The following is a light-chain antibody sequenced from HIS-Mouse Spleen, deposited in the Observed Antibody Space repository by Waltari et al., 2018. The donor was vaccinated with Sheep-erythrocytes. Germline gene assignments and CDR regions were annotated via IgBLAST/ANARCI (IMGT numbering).Light chain of an antibody. V-gene: IGLV1-44*01. CDR3: AAWDDSLNGPV. CDR1: SSNIGRNT. J-gene: IGLJ3*02. CDR2: SNN. Sequence: QSVLTQPPSASGTPGQRVTISCSGSSSNIGRNTVHWYQQLPGTAPKLLIYSNNQRPSGVPDRFSGSKSGTSASLAISGLQSEDEADYYCAAWDDSLNGPVFGGGTNLTVL.